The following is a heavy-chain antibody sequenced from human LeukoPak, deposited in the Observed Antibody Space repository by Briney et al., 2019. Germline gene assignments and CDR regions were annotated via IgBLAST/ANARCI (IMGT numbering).Heavy chain of an antibody. CDR2: ISNYFGVT. Sequence: ASVKVSCKASGFRFSSFGVSWVRQAPGQGLEWMGWISNYFGVTHYAEKFEDRVTMTVDTSTTTVYMELRSLKHDDTAIYYCARDSDYSGNGNGDWFDPWGQGTVVIVSS. V-gene: IGHV1-18*04. CDR1: GFRFSSFG. CDR3: ARDSDYSGNGNGDWFDP. D-gene: IGHD4-11*01. J-gene: IGHJ5*02.